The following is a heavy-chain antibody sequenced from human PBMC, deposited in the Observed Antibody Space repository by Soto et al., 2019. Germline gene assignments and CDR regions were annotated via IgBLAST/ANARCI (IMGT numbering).Heavy chain of an antibody. V-gene: IGHV4-34*01. D-gene: IGHD4-17*01. CDR3: ARGPIATTHDDGDYVAYYDY. J-gene: IGHJ4*02. CDR1: GGSFSGYY. Sequence: SETLSLTCAVYGGSFSGYYWSWIRQPPGKGLEWIGEINHSGSTNYNPSLKSRVTISVDTSKNQFSLKLSSVTAADTAVYYCARGPIATTHDDGDYVAYYDYWGQGTLVTVSS. CDR2: INHSGST.